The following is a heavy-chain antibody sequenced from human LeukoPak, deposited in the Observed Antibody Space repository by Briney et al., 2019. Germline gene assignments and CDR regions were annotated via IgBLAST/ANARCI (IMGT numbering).Heavy chain of an antibody. D-gene: IGHD3-3*01. V-gene: IGHV4-4*07. Sequence: SETLSLTCTVSGGSISSYYWSWFRQPAGKGLEWIGRIYTSGSTNYNPSLKSRVTMSVDTSKNQFSLKLSSVTAADTAVYYCARAITIFGVAPMAFDIWGQGTMVTVSS. J-gene: IGHJ3*02. CDR1: GGSISSYY. CDR3: ARAITIFGVAPMAFDI. CDR2: IYTSGST.